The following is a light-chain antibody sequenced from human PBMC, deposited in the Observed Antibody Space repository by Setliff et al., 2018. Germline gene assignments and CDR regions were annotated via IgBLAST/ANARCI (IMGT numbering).Light chain of an antibody. Sequence: QSALTQPASVSGSPGQSITISCTGTSSGVGDYKYVSWYQQLPGKAPKLIIFEVSNRPSGIPNRFSGSKSGNTASLSISGLQAEDEADYYCSSYTSLSTRVFGTGTKSPS. CDR3: SSYTSLSTRV. J-gene: IGLJ1*01. V-gene: IGLV2-14*01. CDR1: SSGVGDYKY. CDR2: EVS.